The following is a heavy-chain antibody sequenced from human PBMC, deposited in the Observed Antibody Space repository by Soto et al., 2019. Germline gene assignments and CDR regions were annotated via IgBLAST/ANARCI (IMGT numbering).Heavy chain of an antibody. J-gene: IGHJ4*02. CDR2: VYYTGTT. Sequence: QVQLQESGPGLVKPSQSLSLTCTVSGDSISSGGHYWSWIRQHPGKGLEWIGNVYYTGTTFSNPSLKSPVAMSVDTSKNQVSLKVSSVTAADTAVYFCARFKVIDTSSYVDYWGPGTLVTVSS. D-gene: IGHD2-21*01. CDR3: ARFKVIDTSSYVDY. V-gene: IGHV4-31*01. CDR1: GDSISSGGHY.